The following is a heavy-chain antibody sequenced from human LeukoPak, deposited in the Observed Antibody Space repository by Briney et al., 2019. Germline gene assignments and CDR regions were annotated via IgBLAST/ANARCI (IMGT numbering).Heavy chain of an antibody. V-gene: IGHV3-11*06. CDR3: ARMGIAAVGAYYFDY. CDR2: ISRNSYT. Sequence: GGSLRLSCAASGFTFSDYYMSWIRQAPGKGLEWVSYISRNSYTNYADSVKGRFTISRNNAKNSLYLQMASLRAEDTAVYYCARMGIAAVGAYYFDYWGQGTLVAVSS. CDR1: GFTFSDYY. D-gene: IGHD6-13*01. J-gene: IGHJ4*02.